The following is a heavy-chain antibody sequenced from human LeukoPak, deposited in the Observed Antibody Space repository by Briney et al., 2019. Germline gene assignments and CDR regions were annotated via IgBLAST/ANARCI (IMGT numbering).Heavy chain of an antibody. Sequence: GRSLRLSCAASGFTCSSYAMHWVRQAPGKGLAWVSRIDSYGSTTRYADSVKGRFTTSRDNAKNTLYLQMNSLRAEDTAVYYCARDLRGSSYNAMDVWGQGTTVTVSS. CDR2: IDSYGSTT. J-gene: IGHJ6*02. CDR1: GFTCSSYA. V-gene: IGHV3-74*01. D-gene: IGHD3-10*01. CDR3: ARDLRGSSYNAMDV.